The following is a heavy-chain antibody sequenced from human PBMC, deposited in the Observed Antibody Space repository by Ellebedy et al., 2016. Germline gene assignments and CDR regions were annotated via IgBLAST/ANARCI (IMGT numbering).Heavy chain of an antibody. CDR3: ARGHYGLDV. CDR1: GFTFSSYA. CDR2: ISGSGGST. J-gene: IGHJ6*02. V-gene: IGHV3-23*01. Sequence: GESLKISXAASGFTFSSYAMSWVRQAPGKGLEWVSAISGSGGSTYYADSVKGRFTISRDNSKNTLYLQMNSLRDDDTAVYYCARGHYGLDVWGQGTTVTVSS.